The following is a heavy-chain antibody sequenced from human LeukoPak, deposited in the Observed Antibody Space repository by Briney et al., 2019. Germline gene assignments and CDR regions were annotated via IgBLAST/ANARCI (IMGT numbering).Heavy chain of an antibody. V-gene: IGHV4-30-4*01. Sequence: SQTLSLTCTVSGGSISSGDYYWRWIRQPPGKGLEWIGYIYYSGSTYYNPSLKSRVTISVDTSKNQFSLKLSSVTAADTAVYYCARDLSNTAALGYWGQGTLVTVSS. CDR2: IYYSGST. D-gene: IGHD5-18*01. CDR3: ARDLSNTAALGY. J-gene: IGHJ4*02. CDR1: GGSISSGDYY.